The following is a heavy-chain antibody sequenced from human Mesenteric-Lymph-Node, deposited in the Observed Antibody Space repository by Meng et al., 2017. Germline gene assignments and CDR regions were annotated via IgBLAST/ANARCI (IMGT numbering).Heavy chain of an antibody. D-gene: IGHD6-13*01. CDR1: GYSVITYG. Sequence: GQLGESGAGWKRPGASVKVSWKASGYSVITYGINWVRQAPGQGLEWVGWIGAYSGNTNYARELYGRVTMTRDTSASTVYMELRSLRSDDTAVYYCARDGDSSNWYEIEYWGQGTLVTVSS. CDR2: IGAYSGNT. CDR3: ARDGDSSNWYEIEY. J-gene: IGHJ4*02. V-gene: IGHV1-18*01.